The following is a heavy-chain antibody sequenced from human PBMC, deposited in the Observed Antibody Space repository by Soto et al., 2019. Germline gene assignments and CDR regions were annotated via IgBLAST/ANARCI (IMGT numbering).Heavy chain of an antibody. CDR2: ISDDGSTT. J-gene: IGHJ4*02. V-gene: IGHV3-74*01. Sequence: GGSLRLSCEVSGFTFSAYWMHWVPQVPGKGLIWVSRISDDGSTTTYADSVKGRFTISRDNAKNTLYLQMNSLRADDTGLYYCTRGPRGSSTGTGAHWGQGTLGTVSS. CDR3: TRGPRGSSTGTGAH. D-gene: IGHD6-6*01. CDR1: GFTFSAYW.